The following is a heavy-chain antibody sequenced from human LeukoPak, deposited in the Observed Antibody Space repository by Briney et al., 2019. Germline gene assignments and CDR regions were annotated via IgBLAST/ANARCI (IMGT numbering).Heavy chain of an antibody. V-gene: IGHV3-21*01. CDR3: AELGITMIGGV. Sequence: GGSLRLSCAASAFSFSDYNMNWVRQAPGKGLEWVSSITSTGSYIYYADSVKGRFTISRDNAKNSLYLQMNSLRAEDTAVYYCAELGITMIGGVWGKGTTVTISS. D-gene: IGHD3-10*02. CDR1: AFSFSDYN. J-gene: IGHJ6*04. CDR2: ITSTGSYI.